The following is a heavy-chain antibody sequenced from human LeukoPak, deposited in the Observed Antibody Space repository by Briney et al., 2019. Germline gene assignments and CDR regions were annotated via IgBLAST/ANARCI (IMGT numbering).Heavy chain of an antibody. J-gene: IGHJ4*02. Sequence: GESLKICCKGSGHSFSSYWISWVRQMPGKGLEWMGRIDPSDSNTKYSPSFQGHVTISADKSISTAYLQWSSLKASDTAMYYCARLTYCGGDCPVYWGQGTLVTVSS. CDR2: IDPSDSNT. D-gene: IGHD2-21*02. V-gene: IGHV5-10-1*01. CDR3: ARLTYCGGDCPVY. CDR1: GHSFSSYW.